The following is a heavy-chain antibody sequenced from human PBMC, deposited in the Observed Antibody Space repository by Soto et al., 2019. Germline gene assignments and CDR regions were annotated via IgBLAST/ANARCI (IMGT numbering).Heavy chain of an antibody. D-gene: IGHD2-2*02. CDR2: IYPGDSDT. Sequence: GESLKISCKGSGYSFTSYWIGWVRQMPGKGLEWMGIIYPGDSDTRYSPSFQGQVTISADKSISTAYLQWSSLKASDTAMYYCAREYCSSTSCYRIDYWGQGTLVTVSS. CDR3: AREYCSSTSCYRIDY. V-gene: IGHV5-51*01. J-gene: IGHJ4*02. CDR1: GYSFTSYW.